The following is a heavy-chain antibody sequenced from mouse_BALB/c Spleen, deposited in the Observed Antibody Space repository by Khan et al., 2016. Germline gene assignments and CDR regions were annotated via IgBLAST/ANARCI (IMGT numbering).Heavy chain of an antibody. D-gene: IGHD2-3*01. V-gene: IGHV14-3*02. J-gene: IGHJ3*01. CDR3: GRPISDGCYGFAC. CDR2: IDTANGNT. CDR1: GFNIKDTY. Sequence: VQLKQPGAEFVKPGASVKLSCTASGFNIKDTYIHWVKQSPEQGLEWIGGIDTANGNTKCDPKFQSKDTITTDTSSNTAYLQLSSLTSEDTGVYSGGRPISDGCYGFACCGPGTLVTVSA.